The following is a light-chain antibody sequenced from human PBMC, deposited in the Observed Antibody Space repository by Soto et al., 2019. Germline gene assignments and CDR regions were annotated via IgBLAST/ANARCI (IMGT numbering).Light chain of an antibody. J-gene: IGKJ3*01. CDR2: LGS. CDR1: QSLLHSNGYNY. CDR3: MQALQTPRT. V-gene: IGKV2-28*01. Sequence: DIVMTQSPLSLPATPGEPASISCRSSQSLLHSNGYNYLDWYLQKPGQSPQLLIYLGSNRASGVPDRLSGSGSGTDFTLKISRVEAEDVGVYYCMQALQTPRTFGPGTKVDIK.